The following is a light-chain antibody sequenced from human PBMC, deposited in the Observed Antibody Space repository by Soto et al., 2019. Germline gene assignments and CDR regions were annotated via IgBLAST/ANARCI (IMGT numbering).Light chain of an antibody. Sequence: EVVLTQSPGTVSLSPGERASLSCRASQNVNSGFFAWYQQRPGQAPRLLIYSTSYRANGIPDRFSGSGSGTGFTLTISSRESEDFAVYCCQQFGTSPSFGQGTRVEIK. CDR2: STS. CDR3: QQFGTSPS. CDR1: QNVNSGF. J-gene: IGKJ1*01. V-gene: IGKV3-20*01.